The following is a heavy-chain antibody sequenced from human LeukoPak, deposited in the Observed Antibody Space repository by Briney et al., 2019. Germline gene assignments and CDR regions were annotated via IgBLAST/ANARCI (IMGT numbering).Heavy chain of an antibody. V-gene: IGHV3-21*01. CDR1: GFTFSSYS. CDR3: ARGDRDLYCSSTSCYPVL. D-gene: IGHD2-2*01. J-gene: IGHJ4*02. CDR2: ISSSSSYI. Sequence: GGSLRLSCVASGFTFSSYSMNWVRQAPGKGLEWVSSISSSSSYIYYADSVKGRFTISRDNAKNSLYLQMSSLRAENTAVYYCARGDRDLYCSSTSCYPVLGGQGTLVTLSS.